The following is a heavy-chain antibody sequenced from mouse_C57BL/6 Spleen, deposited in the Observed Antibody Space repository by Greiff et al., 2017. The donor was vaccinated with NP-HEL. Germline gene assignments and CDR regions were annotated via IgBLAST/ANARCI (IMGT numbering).Heavy chain of an antibody. D-gene: IGHD3-2*02. CDR1: GYTFTSYW. CDR2: IYPGSGST. V-gene: IGHV1-55*01. Sequence: VQLQQPGAELVKPGASVKMSCKASGYTFTSYWITWVKQRPGQGLEWIGDIYPGSGSTKYNEKFKNKATLTVDTSASTAYMPISSLTAEDSAVYYCARVGRSSSGHGAMDYWGQGTSVTVSS. J-gene: IGHJ4*01. CDR3: ARVGRSSSGHGAMDY.